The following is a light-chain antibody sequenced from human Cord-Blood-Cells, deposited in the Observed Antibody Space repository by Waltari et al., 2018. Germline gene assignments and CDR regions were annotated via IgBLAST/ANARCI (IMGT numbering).Light chain of an antibody. CDR1: SSYVGGYNH. J-gene: IGLJ2*01. V-gene: IGLV2-14*01. Sequence: QSALTQPASVSGSPGQSITISCTGTSSYVGGYNHVSWYQQHPGKAPKLMIYDVSKRPSGVSNRFSGSKSGNTASLTISGLQAEDEADYYCSSYTSSSTLFGGGTKLTVL. CDR2: DVS. CDR3: SSYTSSSTL.